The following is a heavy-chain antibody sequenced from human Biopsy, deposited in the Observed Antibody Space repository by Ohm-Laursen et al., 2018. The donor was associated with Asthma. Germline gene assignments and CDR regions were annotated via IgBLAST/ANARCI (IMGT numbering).Heavy chain of an antibody. V-gene: IGHV3-30*03. CDR3: AREGGDYLSGYYYYYGMDV. Sequence: SLRLSCAASGVSLSSFGMNWVRQAPGKGLEWVAVISYDGSKKEYGDSVKGRFTISRDNSKNTLYLQMNSLRAEDTAVYYCAREGGDYLSGYYYYYGMDVWGQGTTVTVSS. D-gene: IGHD4-17*01. CDR2: ISYDGSKK. CDR1: GVSLSSFG. J-gene: IGHJ6*02.